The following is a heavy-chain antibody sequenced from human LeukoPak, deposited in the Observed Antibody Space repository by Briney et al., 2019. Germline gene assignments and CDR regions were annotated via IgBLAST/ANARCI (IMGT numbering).Heavy chain of an antibody. Sequence: SETLSLTCAVSGGSISSGGYSWSWIRQLPGKGLEWIGYIYHSGSTYYNPSLKSRVTISVDRSKNQFSLKLSSVTAADTAVYYCARTAADDPPDYWGQGTLVTVSS. J-gene: IGHJ4*02. CDR3: ARTAADDPPDY. CDR2: IYHSGST. D-gene: IGHD6-13*01. V-gene: IGHV4-30-2*01. CDR1: GGSISSGGYS.